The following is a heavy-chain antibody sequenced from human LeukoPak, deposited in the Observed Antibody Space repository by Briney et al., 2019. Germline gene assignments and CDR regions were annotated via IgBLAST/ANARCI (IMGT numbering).Heavy chain of an antibody. V-gene: IGHV4-39*01. J-gene: IGHJ4*02. D-gene: IGHD1-1*01. Sequence: SETLSLTCTVSGGSIGNNNYYWAWIRQPPGKGLEFICSMYYSGSPYYNPSLKSRVTISVDTSKNQFSLRLSSVTAADTAVYYCATWRTAKTGFDYWGQGTLVTVSS. CDR3: ATWRTAKTGFDY. CDR1: GGSIGNNNYY. CDR2: MYYSGSP.